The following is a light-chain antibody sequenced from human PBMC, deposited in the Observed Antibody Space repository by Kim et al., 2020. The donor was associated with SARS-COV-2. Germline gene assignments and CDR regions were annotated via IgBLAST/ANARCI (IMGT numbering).Light chain of an antibody. J-gene: IGLJ2*01. Sequence: SSELTQDPAVSVALGQTVRITCQGDSLRRYYATWYQQKPRQAPVLVIYGQNNRPSGIPDRFSGSSSGNTASLTITGAQAEEEADFYCKSRDSSGKVVFGGGTQLTVL. CDR1: SLRRYY. CDR3: KSRDSSGKVV. V-gene: IGLV3-19*01. CDR2: GQN.